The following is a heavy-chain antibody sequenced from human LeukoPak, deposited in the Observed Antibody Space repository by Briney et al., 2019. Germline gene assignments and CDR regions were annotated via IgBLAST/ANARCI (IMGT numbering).Heavy chain of an antibody. D-gene: IGHD3-10*01. V-gene: IGHV4-59*01. CDR1: GGSISSYY. CDR2: IHYSGST. J-gene: IGHJ4*02. CDR3: ARPRLLYGSGPILV. Sequence: SETLSLTCTVSGGSISSYYWGWIRQPPGKGLEWIGYIHYSGSTNYNPSLKSRVTISVDTSKNQFSLKLSSVTAADTAVYYCARPRLLYGSGPILVWGQGNLVTVSS.